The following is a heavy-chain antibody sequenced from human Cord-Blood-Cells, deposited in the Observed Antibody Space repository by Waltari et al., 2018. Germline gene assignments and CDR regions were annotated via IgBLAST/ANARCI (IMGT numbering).Heavy chain of an antibody. CDR2: ISSSGSTI. CDR1: GFTFSSYE. D-gene: IGHD2-15*01. J-gene: IGHJ4*02. Sequence: EVQLVESGGGLVQPGGSLRLSCAASGFTFSSYEMNWVRQAPGKGLEWVSYISSSGSTIYYADALKGRFTISRDNAKNSLYLQMNSLRAEDTAVYYCATLGGTPFDYWGQGTLVTVSS. V-gene: IGHV3-48*03. CDR3: ATLGGTPFDY.